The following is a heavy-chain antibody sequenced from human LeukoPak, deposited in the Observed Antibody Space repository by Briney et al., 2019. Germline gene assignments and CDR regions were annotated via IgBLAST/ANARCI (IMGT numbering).Heavy chain of an antibody. CDR3: ARASSGYTFDY. V-gene: IGHV4-59*01. Sequence: SETLSLTCTVSGGSISSYYRSWIRQPPGKGLGWIGYIYYSGSTNYNPSLRSRVTISVDTSKNQFSLKLSSVTAADTAVYYCARASSGYTFDYWDQGTLVTVSS. D-gene: IGHD5-12*01. J-gene: IGHJ4*02. CDR1: GGSISSYY. CDR2: IYYSGST.